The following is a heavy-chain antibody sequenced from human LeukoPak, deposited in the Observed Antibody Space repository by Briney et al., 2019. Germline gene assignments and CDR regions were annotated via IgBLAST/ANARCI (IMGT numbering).Heavy chain of an antibody. CDR2: INPNSGGA. CDR1: GYTFTGYY. D-gene: IGHD3-22*01. J-gene: IGHJ4*02. Sequence: ASVKVSCKASGYTFTGYYMHWVRQAPGQGLEWMGWINPNSGGANYAQKFQGRVTMTRDTSISTAYMELSRLRSDDTAVYYCARLLGDSSGYYWGFDYWGQGTLVTVSS. CDR3: ARLLGDSSGYYWGFDY. V-gene: IGHV1-2*02.